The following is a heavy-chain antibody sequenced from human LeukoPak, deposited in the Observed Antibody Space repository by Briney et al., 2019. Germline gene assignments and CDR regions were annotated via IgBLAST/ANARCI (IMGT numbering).Heavy chain of an antibody. D-gene: IGHD6-13*01. J-gene: IGHJ4*02. Sequence: GGSLRLSCAASGFTFSSYGMHWVRQAPGKGLDWVAFIRYDGRNKYYADSVKGRFTISRDNSKNTLYLQMNSLRAEDTAVYYCAKDPRIAAAGISYYFDYWGQGTLVTVSS. CDR1: GFTFSSYG. CDR3: AKDPRIAAAGISYYFDY. V-gene: IGHV3-30*02. CDR2: IRYDGRNK.